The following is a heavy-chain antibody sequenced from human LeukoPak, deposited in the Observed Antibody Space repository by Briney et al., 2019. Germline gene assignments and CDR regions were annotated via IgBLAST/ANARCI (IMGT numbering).Heavy chain of an antibody. Sequence: SETLSLTCSVSGVPIRDNNFYWAWIRQPPGKGLEWIGIFYYSGGTYYNPSLQSRVTISRDTSKNLFSLHLRSATVADTAIYFCARMSFAFDPSFFDFWGHGALVPVSS. D-gene: IGHD3-3*01. CDR3: ARMSFAFDPSFFDF. CDR1: GVPIRDNNFY. V-gene: IGHV4-39*01. J-gene: IGHJ4*01. CDR2: FYYSGGT.